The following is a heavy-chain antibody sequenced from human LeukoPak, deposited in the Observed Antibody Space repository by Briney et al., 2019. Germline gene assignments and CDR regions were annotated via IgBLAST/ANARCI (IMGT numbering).Heavy chain of an antibody. V-gene: IGHV3-21*01. Sequence: GGSLRLSCAASGFTFSSYSMNWVRQAPGKGLEWVSSISSSSSYIYYADSVKGRFTISRDNAENSLYLQMNSLSAEDTAVYYCARAGWLSIDYWGQGTLVTVSS. CDR2: ISSSSSYI. CDR3: ARAGWLSIDY. D-gene: IGHD3-22*01. CDR1: GFTFSSYS. J-gene: IGHJ4*02.